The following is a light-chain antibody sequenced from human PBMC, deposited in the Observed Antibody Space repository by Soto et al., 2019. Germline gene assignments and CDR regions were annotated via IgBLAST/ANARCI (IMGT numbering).Light chain of an antibody. J-gene: IGLJ2*01. CDR3: SSYTSSSTGV. Sequence: QSALTQPASVSGSPGQSITISCTGTSSDVGGYNYVSWYQQHPGKAPKLMIYDVSNRPSGVSNRFSGSKSGNTASLTISGLQAEDEADYNCSSYTSSSTGVFDGGTKLTVL. CDR1: SSDVGGYNY. CDR2: DVS. V-gene: IGLV2-14*01.